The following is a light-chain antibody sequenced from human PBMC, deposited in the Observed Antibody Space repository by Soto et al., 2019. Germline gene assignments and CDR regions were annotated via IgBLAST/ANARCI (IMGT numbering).Light chain of an antibody. V-gene: IGKV1-17*01. CDR1: QVVSND. CDR3: LQHPYNWS. CDR2: GAC. Sequence: DILMTQSPPSLSASVGDRVTITCRASQVVSNDLGWFQQKPGKAPMLLIFGACNLESGVPSRFSGTGSGTEFILTITTLQPDDFATYSCLQHPYNWSFGQGTKVDIK. J-gene: IGKJ1*01.